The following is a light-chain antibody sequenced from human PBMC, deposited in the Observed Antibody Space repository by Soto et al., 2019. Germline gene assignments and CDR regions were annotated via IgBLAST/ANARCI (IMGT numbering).Light chain of an antibody. CDR3: LRYGDSPPAYT. CDR1: QSVSSRN. CDR2: GAS. J-gene: IGKJ2*01. Sequence: EIVWTQSPGTVSLSPGERATLSCRASQSVSSRNLAWYRQKPGQAPSLLIFGASNRATGIPDRFSGSGSGTDFTLTISRLEPEDCAVYYCLRYGDSPPAYTFGQGTKLEIK. V-gene: IGKV3-20*01.